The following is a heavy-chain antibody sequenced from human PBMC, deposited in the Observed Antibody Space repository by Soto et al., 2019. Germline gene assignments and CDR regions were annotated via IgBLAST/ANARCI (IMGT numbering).Heavy chain of an antibody. V-gene: IGHV3-7*01. CDR2: IKEDGSEQ. CDR1: GFTFSNYW. Sequence: EVQLVESGGGLVQPGGSLTVSCAASGFTFSNYWINWVRQAPGKGLEWVANIKEDGSEQNYVDSVKGRFTISRDNARNSLYLQMNNLRAEDTAVYYCASGNRNSFDYWGQGTLVTVSS. D-gene: IGHD1-7*01. CDR3: ASGNRNSFDY. J-gene: IGHJ4*02.